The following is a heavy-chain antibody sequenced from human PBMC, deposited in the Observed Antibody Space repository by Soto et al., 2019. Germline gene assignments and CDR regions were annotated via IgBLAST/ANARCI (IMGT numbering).Heavy chain of an antibody. Sequence: GGSLRLSCAASGFTFSSYVMHWVRQAPGKGLEWVAVISYDGSNKYYADSVKGRFTISRDNSKNTLYLQMNSLRAEDTAVYYCATNAGGSGWRRFDSWGQGTLVTVSS. V-gene: IGHV3-30-3*01. D-gene: IGHD6-19*01. CDR3: ATNAGGSGWRRFDS. CDR1: GFTFSSYV. CDR2: ISYDGSNK. J-gene: IGHJ4*02.